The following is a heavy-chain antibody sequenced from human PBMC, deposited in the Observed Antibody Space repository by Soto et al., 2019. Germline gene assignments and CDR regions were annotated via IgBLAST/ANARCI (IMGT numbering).Heavy chain of an antibody. V-gene: IGHV3-30-3*01. Sequence: GGSLRLSCAASGFTFSSYAMHWVRQAPGKGLEWVAVISYDGSNKYYADSVKGRFTISRDKSKNTLYLQMNSLRAEDTAVYYCARDPPLRDSSSWTVLKYYYYYYGMDVWGQGTTVTVSS. CDR2: ISYDGSNK. J-gene: IGHJ6*02. CDR3: ARDPPLRDSSSWTVLKYYYYYYGMDV. D-gene: IGHD6-13*01. CDR1: GFTFSSYA.